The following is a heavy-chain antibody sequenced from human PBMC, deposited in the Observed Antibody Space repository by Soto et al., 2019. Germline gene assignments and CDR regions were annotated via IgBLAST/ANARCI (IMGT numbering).Heavy chain of an antibody. Sequence: EVQLVESGGGLVKPGGSLRLSCAASGFTFSSYSMNWVRQAPGKGLEWVSSISSSSSYIYYADSVKGRFTISRDNAKNSLYLQMNSLRAEETAVYYCARDGDYVWGSYRWSDAFDIWGQGTMVTVSS. V-gene: IGHV3-21*01. CDR3: ARDGDYVWGSYRWSDAFDI. D-gene: IGHD3-16*02. J-gene: IGHJ3*02. CDR2: ISSSSSYI. CDR1: GFTFSSYS.